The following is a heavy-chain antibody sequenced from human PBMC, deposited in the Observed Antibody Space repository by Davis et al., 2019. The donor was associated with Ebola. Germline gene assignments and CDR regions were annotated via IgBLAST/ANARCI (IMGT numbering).Heavy chain of an antibody. CDR1: GFTFDDYA. CDR3: AKATVPTGWFDP. J-gene: IGHJ5*02. D-gene: IGHD1-1*01. CDR2: ISWNSGSI. V-gene: IGHV3-9*01. Sequence: PGGSLRLSCAASGFTFDDYAMHWVRQAPGKGLEWVSGISWNSGSIGYADSVKDRFTISRDNAKNSLYLQMNSLRAEDTALYYCAKATVPTGWFDPWGQGTLVTVSS.